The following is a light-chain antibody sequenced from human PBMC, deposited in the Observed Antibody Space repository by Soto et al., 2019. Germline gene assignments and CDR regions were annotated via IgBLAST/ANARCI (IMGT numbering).Light chain of an antibody. CDR2: DAS. V-gene: IGKV1-5*01. CDR3: QHYASYTLT. CDR1: PRINTW. J-gene: IGKJ1*01. Sequence: DIQLTQSPPTLSASVGDRVTITCRASPRINTWLAWYQQRPGKAPNLLIYDASSLESGVPSRFSGSGSGTEFTLTISGLQPDDFATYYCQHYASYTLTFGQGTKVEIK.